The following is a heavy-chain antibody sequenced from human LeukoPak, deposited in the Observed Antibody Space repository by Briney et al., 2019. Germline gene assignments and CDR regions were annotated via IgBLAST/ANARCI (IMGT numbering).Heavy chain of an antibody. D-gene: IGHD2-15*01. CDR1: GFTFSSYW. Sequence: GRSLRLSCAASGFTFSSYWMHWVRQAPGKGLVWVSRISSDGSSTSYADSVKGRFTISRDNAKNTLYLQMNSLRAEDTAVYYCAREVACSGGSCYSRFFDYWGQGTLVTVSS. V-gene: IGHV3-74*01. CDR3: AREVACSGGSCYSRFFDY. CDR2: ISSDGSST. J-gene: IGHJ4*02.